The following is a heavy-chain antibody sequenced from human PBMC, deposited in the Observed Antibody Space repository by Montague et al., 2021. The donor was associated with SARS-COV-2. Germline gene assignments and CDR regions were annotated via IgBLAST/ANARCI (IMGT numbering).Heavy chain of an antibody. J-gene: IGHJ6*02. V-gene: IGHV1-18*01. CDR3: GRSNWRYFYYGVDV. Sequence: SVKVSCKASGYNFNDYSITWVRRAPGQGLEWLGWISPYNVNTYYGQNFQGRVTLSADASTRTVYMELRSLSSADTAVYYCGRSNWRYFYYGVDVWGQGTTVTVSS. CDR2: ISPYNVNT. D-gene: IGHD5-24*01. CDR1: GYNFNDYS.